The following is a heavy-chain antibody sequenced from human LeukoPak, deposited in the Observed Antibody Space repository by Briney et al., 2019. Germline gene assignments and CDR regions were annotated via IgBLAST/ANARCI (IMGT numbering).Heavy chain of an antibody. CDR3: AKGSLPKLLPSSGAETRFDP. J-gene: IGHJ5*02. CDR1: GFTFSSYA. V-gene: IGHV3-23*01. CDR2: ISGSGGST. D-gene: IGHD6-6*01. Sequence: PGGSLRLSCAASGFTFSSYAMSWVRQAPGKGLEWVSAISGSGGSTYYADSVKGRFTISKDNSKNTLYLQMNSLRAEDTALYYCAKGSLPKLLPSSGAETRFDPWGQGTLVTVSS.